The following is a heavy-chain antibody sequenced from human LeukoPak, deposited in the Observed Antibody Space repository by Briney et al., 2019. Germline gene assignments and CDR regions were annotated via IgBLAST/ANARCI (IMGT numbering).Heavy chain of an antibody. D-gene: IGHD3-3*01. Sequence: PSETLSLTCTVSGGSISGYYWTWIRQPPGKGLEWIGEINHSGSTNYSPSLKSRVTISVDTSKNHFSLKLSSVTAADTAVYFCARAIRYFYYGMDVWGQGTTVTVSS. CDR1: GGSISGYY. V-gene: IGHV4-34*01. CDR3: ARAIRYFYYGMDV. CDR2: INHSGST. J-gene: IGHJ6*02.